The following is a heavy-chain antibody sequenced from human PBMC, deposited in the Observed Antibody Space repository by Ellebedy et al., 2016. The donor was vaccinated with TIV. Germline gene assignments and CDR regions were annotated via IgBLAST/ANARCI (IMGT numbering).Heavy chain of an antibody. Sequence: PGGSLRLSCAASGFTVSSNYMSWVRQAPGMGLEWVSVIYSGGSTYYADSVKGRFTISRDNSKNTLYLQMNSLRAEDTAVYYCARDVATIPLMVSGYGMDVWGRGTTVTVSS. CDR3: ARDVATIPLMVSGYGMDV. J-gene: IGHJ6*02. D-gene: IGHD2-8*01. CDR1: GFTVSSNY. V-gene: IGHV3-66*01. CDR2: IYSGGST.